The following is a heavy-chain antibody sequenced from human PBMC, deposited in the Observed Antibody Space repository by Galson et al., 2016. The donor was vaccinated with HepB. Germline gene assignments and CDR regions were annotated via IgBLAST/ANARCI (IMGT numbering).Heavy chain of an antibody. Sequence: SLRLSCAASGFTFSSYAMHWVRQAPGKGLEWVSYIGSSSSSIYYADSVKGRFTISRDNAKNSLYLQMNSLRDEDTAVYYCATQYCVGGSCYSAAPGYWYFDLWGRGTLVTVSS. J-gene: IGHJ2*01. D-gene: IGHD2-15*01. CDR3: ATQYCVGGSCYSAAPGYWYFDL. CDR2: IGSSSSSI. CDR1: GFTFSSYA. V-gene: IGHV3-48*02.